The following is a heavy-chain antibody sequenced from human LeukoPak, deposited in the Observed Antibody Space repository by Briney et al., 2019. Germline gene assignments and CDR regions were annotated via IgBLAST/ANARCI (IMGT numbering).Heavy chain of an antibody. CDR1: GITFSSYW. CDR2: IKQDGSEK. J-gene: IGHJ4*02. Sequence: GGSLRLSCAASGITFSSYWMTWVRQSPGKGLEWVANIKQDGSEKYYVDSVKGRFTISRDNAKNSLYLQMNSLRAEDTAVYYCARAWFGRVGATIYGYWGQGTLVTVSS. V-gene: IGHV3-7*01. D-gene: IGHD1-26*01. CDR3: ARAWFGRVGATIYGY.